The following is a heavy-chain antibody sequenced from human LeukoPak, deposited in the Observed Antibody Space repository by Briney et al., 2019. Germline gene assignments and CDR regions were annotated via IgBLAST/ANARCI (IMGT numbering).Heavy chain of an antibody. CDR2: IFPGDSDT. CDR3: ARHPQVGPFDF. J-gene: IGHJ4*02. CDR1: GYSFTNDW. Sequence: GESLKISCKGSGYSFTNDWIGWVRQMPGKGLEWMGIIFPGDSDTRYSPSFQGQVTISADKSISTAYLQWSSLKASDTAVYYCARHPQVGPFDFWGQGTLVTVSS. D-gene: IGHD1-26*01. V-gene: IGHV5-51*01.